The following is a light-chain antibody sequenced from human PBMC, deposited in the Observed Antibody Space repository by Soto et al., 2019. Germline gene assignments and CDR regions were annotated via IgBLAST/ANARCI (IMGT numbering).Light chain of an antibody. CDR2: AAS. CDR1: QGISSY. V-gene: IGKV1-9*01. Sequence: DIQLTQSPSFLSASVGDRVTITCRASQGISSYLAWYQQKPGKAPKLLIYAASTLQSGVPSRFSGSGSGTEFTLTSSSLQPEDFATYYCQQLGTFGQGTKVEIK. J-gene: IGKJ1*01. CDR3: QQLGT.